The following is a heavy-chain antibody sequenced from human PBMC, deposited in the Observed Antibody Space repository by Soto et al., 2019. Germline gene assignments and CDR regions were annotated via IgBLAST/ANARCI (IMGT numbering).Heavy chain of an antibody. Sequence: KASETLSLTCTVSGGSISSSSYYWGWIRQPPGKGLEWIGSIYYSGSTYYNPSLKSRVTISVDTSKNQFSLKLSPVTAADTAVYYCARHTPAISISDHWGQGTLVTVSS. CDR1: GGSISSSSYY. CDR3: ARHTPAISISDH. V-gene: IGHV4-39*01. J-gene: IGHJ4*02. CDR2: IYYSGST. D-gene: IGHD2-15*01.